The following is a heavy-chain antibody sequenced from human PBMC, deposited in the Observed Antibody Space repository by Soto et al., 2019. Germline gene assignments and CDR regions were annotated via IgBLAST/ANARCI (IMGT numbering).Heavy chain of an antibody. CDR2: INHSGST. Sequence: SETLSLTCAVYGGSFSGYYWSWIRQPPGKGLEWIGEINHSGSTNYNPSLKSRVTISVDTSKNQFSLKLSSVTAADTAVYYCAASRVVAATWRDYWGQGTLVTVSS. D-gene: IGHD2-15*01. CDR1: GGSFSGYY. J-gene: IGHJ4*02. CDR3: AASRVVAATWRDY. V-gene: IGHV4-34*01.